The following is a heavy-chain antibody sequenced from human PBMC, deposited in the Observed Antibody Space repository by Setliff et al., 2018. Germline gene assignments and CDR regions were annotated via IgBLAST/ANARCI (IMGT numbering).Heavy chain of an antibody. V-gene: IGHV4-30-4*08. CDR2: IYHSGSA. J-gene: IGHJ3*01. D-gene: IGHD1-26*01. CDR1: GDSISSGDYF. Sequence: PSETLSLTCTVSGDSISSGDYFWSWIRQPPGKGLEWIAYIYHSGSAYYNPSLKSRVTMSVDTSKNQFSLHLTSVTAADTAVYYCARGVGTSTSSDAFDVWGQGMMVTVSS. CDR3: ARGVGTSTSSDAFDV.